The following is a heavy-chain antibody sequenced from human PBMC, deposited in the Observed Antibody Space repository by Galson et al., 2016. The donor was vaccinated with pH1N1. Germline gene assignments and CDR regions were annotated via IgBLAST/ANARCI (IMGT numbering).Heavy chain of an antibody. J-gene: IGHJ3*02. CDR2: ISYEGSDK. CDR1: GFAFNDYA. CDR3: AREGKRWLQVEAFDM. D-gene: IGHD5-24*01. Sequence: SLRLSCAASGFAFNDYAVHWVRQAPGKGLEWVAIISYEGSDKYYADSVKGRFTISRDNSKKMLYLQMNSLRAGDTALYYCAREGKRWLQVEAFDMWGQGTMVTVSS. V-gene: IGHV3-30*04.